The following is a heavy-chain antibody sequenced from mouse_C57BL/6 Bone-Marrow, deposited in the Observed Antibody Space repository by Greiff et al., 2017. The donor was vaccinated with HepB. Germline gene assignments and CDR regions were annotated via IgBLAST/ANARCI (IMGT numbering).Heavy chain of an antibody. V-gene: IGHV10-1*01. CDR2: IRSKSNNYAT. CDR3: VGDYDGDAMDY. J-gene: IGHJ4*01. CDR1: GFSFNTYA. D-gene: IGHD2-4*01. Sequence: EVQGVESGGGLVQPKGSLKLSCAASGFSFNTYAMNWVRQAPGKGLEWVARIRSKSNNYATYYADSVKDRFTISRDDSESMLYLQMNNLKTEDTAMYYCVGDYDGDAMDYWGQGTSVTVSS.